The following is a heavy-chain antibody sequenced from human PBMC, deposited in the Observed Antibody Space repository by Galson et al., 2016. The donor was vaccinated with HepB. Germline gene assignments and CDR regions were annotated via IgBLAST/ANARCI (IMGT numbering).Heavy chain of an antibody. CDR1: GLTFSSYA. CDR2: ISGSGGST. CDR3: AKGKSTRGIVVVPAPWVD. Sequence: SLRLSCAASGLTFSSYALSWVRQAPGKGLEWVSGISGSGGSTYYADSVKGRFTISRDNSKNTLYLQMNSLRAEDTAVYYCAKGKSTRGIVVVPAPWVDWGQGTLVTVSS. J-gene: IGHJ4*02. V-gene: IGHV3-23*01. D-gene: IGHD2-2*01.